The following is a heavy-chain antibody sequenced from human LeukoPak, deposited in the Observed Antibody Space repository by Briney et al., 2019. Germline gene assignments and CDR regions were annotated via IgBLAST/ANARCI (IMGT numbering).Heavy chain of an antibody. D-gene: IGHD3-10*01. CDR3: VSGYYYGSGRGPY. CDR2: ISSSGSTT. CDR1: GFTFSDYY. V-gene: IGHV3-11*04. J-gene: IGHJ4*02. Sequence: GGSLRLSCAASGFTFSDYYMSWICQAPGKGLEWVSYISSSGSTTYYADSVKGRFTISRDNAENSLYLQMNNLRDEDTALYYCVSGYYYGSGRGPYWGQGTLVTVPS.